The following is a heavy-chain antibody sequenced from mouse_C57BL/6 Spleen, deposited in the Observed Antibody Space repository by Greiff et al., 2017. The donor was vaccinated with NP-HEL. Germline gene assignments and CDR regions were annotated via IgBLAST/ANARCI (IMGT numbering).Heavy chain of an antibody. CDR3: ARYIAWDRYFDY. CDR1: GFTFTDYY. CDR2: IRNKANGYTT. V-gene: IGHV7-3*01. D-gene: IGHD4-1*01. Sequence: DVHLVESGGGLVQPGGSLSLSCAASGFTFTDYYMSWVRQPPGKALEWLGFIRNKANGYTTEYSASVKGRFTISSDNSQSILYLQMNALRAEDSATYYCARYIAWDRYFDYWGQGTTLTVSS. J-gene: IGHJ2*01.